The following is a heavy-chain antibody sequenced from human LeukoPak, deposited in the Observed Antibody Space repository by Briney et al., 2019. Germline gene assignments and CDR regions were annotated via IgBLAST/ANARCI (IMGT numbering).Heavy chain of an antibody. V-gene: IGHV3-23*01. CDR2: TTGSGATT. J-gene: IGHJ2*01. CDR1: GFTFSSYV. Sequence: PGGSLTLSCAASGFTFSSYVMMWVRQAPGKGLEWVTTTTGSGATTDYADSVKGRFTISRDNSKNTLSLQMNSLRAEDTAVYYCARSWYFDLWGRGTLVTVSS. CDR3: ARSWYFDL.